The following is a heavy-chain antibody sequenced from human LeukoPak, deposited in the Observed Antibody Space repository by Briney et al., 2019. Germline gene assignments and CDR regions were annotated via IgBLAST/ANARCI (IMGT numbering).Heavy chain of an antibody. CDR3: ARHEYYYDSSGYAPNWFDP. J-gene: IGHJ5*02. CDR1: GGSISSYY. D-gene: IGHD3-22*01. V-gene: IGHV4-59*01. Sequence: SETLSLTCTVSGGSISSYYWSWIRQPPGKGLEWIGYIYYSGSTTYNSSLRSRVTISIDTSKNHFSLKLTSVTAADTAMYYCARHEYYYDSSGYAPNWFDPWGQGTLVTVSS. CDR2: IYYSGST.